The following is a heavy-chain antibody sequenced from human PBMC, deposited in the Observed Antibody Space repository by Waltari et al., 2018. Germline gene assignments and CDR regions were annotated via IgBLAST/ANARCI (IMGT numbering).Heavy chain of an antibody. CDR3: AREYGDYSFDY. J-gene: IGHJ4*02. Sequence: EVQLVESGGGLVQPGGSLRLSCAASGFTFSSYEMNWVRQAPGKGLEWVSYISSSGSTIYYADSVKGRFTISRDNAKNSLYLQMNSLRAEDTAIYYCAREYGDYSFDYWGQGTLVTVSS. CDR2: ISSSGSTI. V-gene: IGHV3-48*03. CDR1: GFTFSSYE. D-gene: IGHD4-17*01.